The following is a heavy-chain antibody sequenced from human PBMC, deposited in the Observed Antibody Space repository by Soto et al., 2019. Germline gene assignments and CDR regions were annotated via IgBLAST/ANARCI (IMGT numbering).Heavy chain of an antibody. Sequence: SETLSLTCAVSGGPIRAYHWPWVRQPPGKGLEWIGEIYHSGSTNYNPSLKSRVTISVDKSKNQFSLKLSSVTAADTAVYYCARVLGNDAFDIWGQGTMVTVSS. V-gene: IGHV4-34*01. CDR2: IYHSGST. D-gene: IGHD3-3*02. CDR3: ARVLGNDAFDI. CDR1: GGPIRAYH. J-gene: IGHJ3*02.